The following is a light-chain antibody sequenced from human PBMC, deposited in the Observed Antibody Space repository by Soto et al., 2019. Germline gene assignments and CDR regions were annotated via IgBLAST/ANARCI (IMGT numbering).Light chain of an antibody. V-gene: IGKV3-11*01. CDR1: QSVSTY. Sequence: EVVLTQSASTLSLSPGERATLSWRASQSVSTYLAWYQQKPGQAPRLLIYDASNRATGIPARFSGSGSATDFTLTISSLEPEDFAVYYCQQRSSWITFGQGTRLEIK. CDR2: DAS. J-gene: IGKJ5*01. CDR3: QQRSSWIT.